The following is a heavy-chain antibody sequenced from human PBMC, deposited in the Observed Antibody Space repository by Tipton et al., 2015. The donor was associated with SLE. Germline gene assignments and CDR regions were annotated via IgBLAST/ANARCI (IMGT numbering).Heavy chain of an antibody. Sequence: SLRLSCAASGFTFSSYEMNWVRQAPGKGLEWVSYISSSGSTIYYADSVKGRFTISRDNAKNSLYLQMNSLRAEDTAVYYCARSKGDGYIIRVDAFDIWGQGTMVTVSS. CDR2: ISSSGSTI. J-gene: IGHJ3*02. D-gene: IGHD5-24*01. CDR1: GFTFSSYE. CDR3: ARSKGDGYIIRVDAFDI. V-gene: IGHV3-48*03.